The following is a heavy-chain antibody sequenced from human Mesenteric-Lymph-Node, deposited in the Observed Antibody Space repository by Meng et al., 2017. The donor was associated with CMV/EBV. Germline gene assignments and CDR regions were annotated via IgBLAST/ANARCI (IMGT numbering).Heavy chain of an antibody. CDR2: IKQDGSEK. Sequence: GGSLRLSCAASGFTFSNYWMSWVRQAPGKGLEWVANIKQDGSEKYYVDSVKGRFTISRDNAKSSLYLQMDSLRVEDTAVYYCAAGYGTGSFKGYWGQGTLVTVSS. J-gene: IGHJ4*02. CDR3: AAGYGTGSFKGY. V-gene: IGHV3-7*01. D-gene: IGHD5-18*01. CDR1: GFTFSNYW.